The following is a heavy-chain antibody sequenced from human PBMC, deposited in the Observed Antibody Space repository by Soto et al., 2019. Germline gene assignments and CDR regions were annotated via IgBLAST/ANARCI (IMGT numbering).Heavy chain of an antibody. CDR1: GYTFPSYG. V-gene: IGHV1-18*01. Sequence: QVQLVQSGAEVKKPGASVKVSCKASGYTFPSYGTTWVRRAPGQGFEWLEWTSAYNGNTSNAQKLQGRVTMTTATSTSTAYMELRSLRSDDTAVYYCARKDYPVDYWGQGTLVTVSS. CDR3: ARKDYPVDY. CDR2: TSAYNGNT. J-gene: IGHJ4*02. D-gene: IGHD3-16*01.